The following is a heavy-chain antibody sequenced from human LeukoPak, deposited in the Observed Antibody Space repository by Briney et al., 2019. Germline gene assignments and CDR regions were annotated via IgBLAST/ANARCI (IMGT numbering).Heavy chain of an antibody. CDR1: GGSISSYY. CDR3: ARTYYYDSSGYYGFFDY. V-gene: IGHV4-4*07. CDR2: IYTSGST. D-gene: IGHD3-22*01. J-gene: IGHJ4*02. Sequence: SETLSLTCTVSGGSISSYYWRWLRQPAGKGLEWIGRIYTSGSTNYNPSLKSRVTMSVDTSKNQFSLKLSSVTAADTAVYYCARTYYYDSSGYYGFFDYWGQGTLVTVSS.